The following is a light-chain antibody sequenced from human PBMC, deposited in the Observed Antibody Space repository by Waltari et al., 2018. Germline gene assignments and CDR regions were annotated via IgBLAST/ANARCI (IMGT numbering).Light chain of an antibody. CDR1: SSNLENNY. Sequence: QSVLTQPHSVSAAPGRKVTISCSGSSSNLENNYVCCYQQLPGTAPKLLIYENNKRPSGIPDRFSGSKSGTSATLGITGLQTGDEADYYCGTWDTSLSAAVFGGGTKLTVL. V-gene: IGLV1-51*02. J-gene: IGLJ3*02. CDR3: GTWDTSLSAAV. CDR2: ENN.